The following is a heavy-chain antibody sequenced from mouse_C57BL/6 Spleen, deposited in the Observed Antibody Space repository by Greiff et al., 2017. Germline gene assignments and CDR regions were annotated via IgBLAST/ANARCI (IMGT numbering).Heavy chain of an antibody. CDR1: GYTFTSYW. J-gene: IGHJ2*01. CDR3: AREDYYGSRGLDY. CDR2: IYPGSGST. D-gene: IGHD1-1*01. Sequence: VQLQQSGAELVKPGASVKMSCKASGYTFTSYWITWVKQRPGQGLEWIGDIYPGSGSTNYNEKFKSKATLTVDTSSSTAYMQLSSLTSEASAVYYCAREDYYGSRGLDYWGQGTTLTVSS. V-gene: IGHV1-55*01.